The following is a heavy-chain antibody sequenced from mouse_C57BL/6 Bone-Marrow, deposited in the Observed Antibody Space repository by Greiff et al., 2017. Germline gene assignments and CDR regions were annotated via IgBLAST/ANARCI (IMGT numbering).Heavy chain of an antibody. D-gene: IGHD2-12*01. Sequence: EVQLQQSGPELVKPGASVKISCKASGYTFTDYYMNWVKQSHGKSLEWIGDIIPNNGGTRYNQKFKGKATLTVAKSSSTAYMELRSLTSADYAVYYCARLDSNDVDWYFDVGGTGTTVTVSS. V-gene: IGHV1-26*01. CDR2: IIPNNGGT. J-gene: IGHJ1*03. CDR3: ARLDSNDVDWYFDV. CDR1: GYTFTDYY.